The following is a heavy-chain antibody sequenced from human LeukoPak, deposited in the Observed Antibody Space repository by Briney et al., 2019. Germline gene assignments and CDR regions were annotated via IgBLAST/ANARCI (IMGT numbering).Heavy chain of an antibody. Sequence: PGRSLRLSCAASGFTFSSYAMHWVRQAPGKGLEWVAVISYDGSNKYYADSVKGRFTISRDNSKSTLYLQMNSLRAEDTAVYYCARAPRGSSSWYYFDYWGQGTLVTVSS. CDR2: ISYDGSNK. CDR1: GFTFSSYA. J-gene: IGHJ4*02. CDR3: ARAPRGSSSWYYFDY. V-gene: IGHV3-30*04. D-gene: IGHD6-13*01.